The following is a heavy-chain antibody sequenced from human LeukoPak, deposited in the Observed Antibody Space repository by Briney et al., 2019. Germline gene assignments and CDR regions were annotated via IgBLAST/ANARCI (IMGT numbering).Heavy chain of an antibody. J-gene: IGHJ4*02. CDR1: GFTFSSYG. D-gene: IGHD2-2*02. CDR3: AAENTHYFDY. CDR2: INRSGSP. V-gene: IGHV3-NL1*01. Sequence: GGSLRLSCAASGFTFSSYGMHWVRQAPGKGLEWVSVINRSGSPYYADPVKGRFTISRDSSKNTLYLQMNNLRAEDTAVYYCAAENTHYFDYWGRGTLATVSS.